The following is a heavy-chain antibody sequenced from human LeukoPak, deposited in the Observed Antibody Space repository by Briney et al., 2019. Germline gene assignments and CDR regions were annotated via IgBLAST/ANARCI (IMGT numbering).Heavy chain of an antibody. J-gene: IGHJ4*02. V-gene: IGHV4-39*01. Sequence: PSETLSLTCTVSGGSISSSSYYWVWIRQPPGKGLEWIGSIYYSGSTYYNPSLKSRVTISVDTSKNQFSLKLSSVTAADTAVYYCARNSVVSRSPLFDYWGQGTLVTVSS. CDR3: ARNSVVSRSPLFDY. CDR1: GGSISSSSYY. CDR2: IYYSGST. D-gene: IGHD3-22*01.